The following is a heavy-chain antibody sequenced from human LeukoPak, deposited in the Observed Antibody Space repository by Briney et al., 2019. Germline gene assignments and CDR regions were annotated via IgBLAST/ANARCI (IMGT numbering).Heavy chain of an antibody. CDR2: ISGSGGST. CDR1: GFTFSTYA. J-gene: IGHJ4*02. V-gene: IGHV3-23*01. CDR3: AKDWVSRIVGATYDY. D-gene: IGHD1-26*01. Sequence: GGSLRLSCAASGFTFSTYAMSWVRQAPGKGLEWVSAISGSGGSTYYADSVKGRFTISRDNSKNTLYLQMNSLRAEDTAVYYCAKDWVSRIVGATYDYWGQGTLVTVSS.